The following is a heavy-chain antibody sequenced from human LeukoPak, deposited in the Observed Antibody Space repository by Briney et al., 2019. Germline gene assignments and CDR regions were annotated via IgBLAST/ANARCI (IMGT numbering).Heavy chain of an antibody. Sequence: PGGSLRLSCAASGFTFSSNWMHWVRQAPGEGLVWVSRINGDGSTTHYADSVKGRFTISRDDAKNTLYLQMNSLRAEDTVVYYCARETLWSLGYWGQGTLVTVFS. CDR1: GFTFSSNW. V-gene: IGHV3-74*01. J-gene: IGHJ4*02. CDR2: INGDGSTT. D-gene: IGHD3-10*01. CDR3: ARETLWSLGY.